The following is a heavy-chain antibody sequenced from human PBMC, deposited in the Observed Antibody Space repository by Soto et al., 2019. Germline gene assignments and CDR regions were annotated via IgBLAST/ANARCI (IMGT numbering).Heavy chain of an antibody. CDR3: ARVISTIFGVVIPGPSPCYGMDV. CDR1: GFTFSSYS. D-gene: IGHD3-3*01. J-gene: IGHJ6*02. V-gene: IGHV3-48*02. Sequence: PGGSLRLSCAASGFTFSSYSMNWVRQAPGKGLEWVSYISSSSSTIYYADSVKGRFTISRDNAKNSLYLQMNSLRDEDTAVYYCARVISTIFGVVIPGPSPCYGMDVWGQGTTVTVSS. CDR2: ISSSSSTI.